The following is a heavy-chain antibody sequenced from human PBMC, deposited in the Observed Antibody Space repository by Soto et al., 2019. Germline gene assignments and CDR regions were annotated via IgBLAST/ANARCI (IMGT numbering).Heavy chain of an antibody. V-gene: IGHV3-48*03. Sequence: GGSLRLSCAASGFTFSSYEMNWVRQAPGKGLEWVSYISSSGSTIYYADSVKGRFTISRDNAKNSLYLQMNSLRAEDTAVYYCARLKSSLYYDILTGPMDVWGQGTTVTVSS. D-gene: IGHD3-9*01. CDR1: GFTFSSYE. CDR3: ARLKSSLYYDILTGPMDV. J-gene: IGHJ6*02. CDR2: ISSSGSTI.